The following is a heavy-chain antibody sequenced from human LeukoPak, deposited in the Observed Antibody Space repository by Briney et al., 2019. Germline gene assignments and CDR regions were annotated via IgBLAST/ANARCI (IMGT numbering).Heavy chain of an antibody. CDR1: GFTFSSYA. V-gene: IGHV3-30*01. D-gene: IGHD3-10*01. Sequence: GGSLRLSCAASGFTFSSYAMHWVRQAPGKGLEWVAVISYNGSNKYYADSVKGRFTISRDNSKNTLYLQMNSLRAEDTAVYYCAKDPGSGIPPHYFDYWGQGTLVTVSS. J-gene: IGHJ4*02. CDR3: AKDPGSGIPPHYFDY. CDR2: ISYNGSNK.